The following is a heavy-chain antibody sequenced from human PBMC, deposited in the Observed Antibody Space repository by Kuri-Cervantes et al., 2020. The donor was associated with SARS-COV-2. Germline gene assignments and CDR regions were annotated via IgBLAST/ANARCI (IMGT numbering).Heavy chain of an antibody. CDR1: GGTFSSYT. J-gene: IGHJ4*02. CDR2: IIPIFGTA. CDR3: ARDPGDGYNSPFDY. Sequence: ASVKVSCKASGGTFSSYTISWVRQAPGQGLEWMGGIIPIFGTANYAQKFQGRVTITADKSTSTAYMELSSLRSEDTAVYYCARDPGDGYNSPFDYWGQGTLVTVSS. V-gene: IGHV1-69*06. D-gene: IGHD5-24*01.